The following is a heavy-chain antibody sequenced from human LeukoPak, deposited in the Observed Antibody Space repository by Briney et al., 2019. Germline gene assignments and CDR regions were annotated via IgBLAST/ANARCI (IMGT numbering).Heavy chain of an antibody. CDR2: IYTSGST. D-gene: IGHD5-24*01. J-gene: IGHJ4*02. Sequence: KPSETLSLTCSVSGGSISSGSYYWSWIRQPAGKGLEWIGRIYTSGSTNYNPSLKSRGTISVDTSKNQFSLQLSSVTAADTAVYYCARELVSEMDYWGQGTLVTVSS. CDR3: ARELVSEMDY. CDR1: GGSISSGSYY. V-gene: IGHV4-61*02.